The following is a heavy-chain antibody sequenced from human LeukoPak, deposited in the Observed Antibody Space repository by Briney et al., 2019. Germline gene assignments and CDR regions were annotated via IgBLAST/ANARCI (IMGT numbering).Heavy chain of an antibody. J-gene: IGHJ4*02. CDR2: MNYNSGNT. D-gene: IGHD5-24*01. CDR1: GYTFTSFD. CDR3: ASWDGYNRNY. Sequence: ASVKVSCKASGYTFTSFDINWVRQATGQGLEWMGWMNYNSGNTGYAQKFQGRVIMTRNISISTAYMELSSLRSEDTAVYYCASWDGYNRNYWGQGTLVTVSS. V-gene: IGHV1-8*01.